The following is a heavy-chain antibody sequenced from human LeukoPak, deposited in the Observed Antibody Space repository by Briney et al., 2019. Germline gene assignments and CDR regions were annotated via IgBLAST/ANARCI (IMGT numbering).Heavy chain of an antibody. Sequence: GGSLRLSCAASGFTFRDYAMAWVRQAPGKGLEWVSAITGDGDTSYADSVKGRFTSSRDNSHNTLYLQMSTLRAEDAAVYYCAKELPATAVCDYWGQGTLVTVSS. CDR3: AKELPATAVCDY. V-gene: IGHV3-23*01. CDR1: GFTFRDYA. CDR2: ITGDGDT. J-gene: IGHJ4*02. D-gene: IGHD2-2*01.